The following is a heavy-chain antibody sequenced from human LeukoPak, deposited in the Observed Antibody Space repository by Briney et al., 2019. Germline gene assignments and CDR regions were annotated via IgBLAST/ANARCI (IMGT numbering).Heavy chain of an antibody. CDR1: GFTFSSYA. CDR3: ARSFDP. CDR2: ISSRGSII. V-gene: IGHV3-48*03. Sequence: GGSLRLSCAASGFTFSSYAMSWVRQAPGKGLEWVSYISSRGSIIYYADSVKGRFTISRDNAKNSLYLQMNSLRAEDTAVYYCARSFDPWGQGTLVSVSS. J-gene: IGHJ5*02.